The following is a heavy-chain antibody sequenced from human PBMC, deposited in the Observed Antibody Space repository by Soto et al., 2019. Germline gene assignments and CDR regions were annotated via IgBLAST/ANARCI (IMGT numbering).Heavy chain of an antibody. CDR2: IYHSGST. V-gene: IGHV4-59*12. CDR3: ARATCYYGSGSYYNPQWLVIDY. J-gene: IGHJ4*02. Sequence: PSETLSLTCTVSGGSISSYYWSWIRQPPGKGLEWIGEIYHSGSTNYNPSLKSRVTISVDKSKNQFSLKLSSVTAADTAVYYCARATCYYGSGSYYNPQWLVIDYWGLGTLVTVSS. CDR1: GGSISSYY. D-gene: IGHD3-10*01.